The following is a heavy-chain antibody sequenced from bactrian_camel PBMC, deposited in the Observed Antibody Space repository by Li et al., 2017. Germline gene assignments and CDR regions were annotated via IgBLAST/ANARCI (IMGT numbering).Heavy chain of an antibody. CDR2: IFTRDDST. J-gene: IGHJ4*01. D-gene: IGHD6*01. CDR1: DRFNC. V-gene: IGHV3S53*01. Sequence: HVQLVESGGGSVQAGGSLSLSCAASDRFNCMGWYRQGIGEEREGVAAIFTRDDSTYYTDSVRGRFTISRENDKNTVYLQMNNLKPEDTAMYYCVDDCYGSRYYLARRTNVWGQGTQVTVS. CDR3: VDDCYGSRYYLARRTNV.